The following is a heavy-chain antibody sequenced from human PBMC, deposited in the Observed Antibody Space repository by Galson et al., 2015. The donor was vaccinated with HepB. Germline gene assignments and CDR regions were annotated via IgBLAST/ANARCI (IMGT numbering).Heavy chain of an antibody. Sequence: SLRLSCAASGFTFSSYGMHWVRQAPGKGLEWVAVIWYDGSNKYYADSVKGRFTISRDNSKNTLYLQMNSLRAEDTAVYYCARGACPPCSTSCYSCYYYGMDVWGQGTTVTVSS. CDR3: ARGACPPCSTSCYSCYYYGMDV. CDR1: GFTFSSYG. CDR2: IWYDGSNK. V-gene: IGHV3-33*01. D-gene: IGHD2-2*01. J-gene: IGHJ6*02.